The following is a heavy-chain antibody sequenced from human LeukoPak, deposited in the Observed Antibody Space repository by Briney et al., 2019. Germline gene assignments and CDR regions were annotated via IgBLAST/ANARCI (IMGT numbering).Heavy chain of an antibody. CDR1: GFTVSSNY. Sequence: GGSLRLSCAASGFTVSSNYMSWVRQAPGKGLEWVSVIYSGGSTYYADSVKGRFTISRDNSKNTLYLQMNSLRAEDTAVSYCACSKRWLAFDYWGQGTLVTVSS. D-gene: IGHD6-19*01. V-gene: IGHV3-53*01. CDR2: IYSGGST. J-gene: IGHJ4*02. CDR3: ACSKRWLAFDY.